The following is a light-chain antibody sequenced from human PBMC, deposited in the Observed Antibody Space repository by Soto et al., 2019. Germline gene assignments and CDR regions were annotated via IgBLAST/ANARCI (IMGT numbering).Light chain of an antibody. V-gene: IGKV3-15*01. CDR3: QQYNNSPLT. CDR1: QSVSNN. CDR2: GAS. J-gene: IGKJ3*01. Sequence: EIVMTQSPATLSVSPGERATLSCRASQSVSNNLAWYQQKPGQPPRLLIYGASTMATGIPARFSGSGSETEFTLTISSLLSEDFAVYYCQQYNNSPLTFGPGTKVDIK.